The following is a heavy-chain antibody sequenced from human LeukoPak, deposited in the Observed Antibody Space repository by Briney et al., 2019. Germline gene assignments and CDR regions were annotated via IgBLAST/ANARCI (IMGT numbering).Heavy chain of an antibody. CDR2: ISGSGGST. D-gene: IGHD4-17*01. CDR3: ANRDYGDYQGGFDY. V-gene: IGHV3-23*01. J-gene: IGHJ4*02. Sequence: GGSLRLSCAASGFTFSSYAMSWVRQAPGKGLEWVSAISGSGGSTYYADSVKGRFTISRDNSKNTLYLQMNSLRAEDTAVYYCANRDYGDYQGGFDYWGQGTLVTVSS. CDR1: GFTFSSYA.